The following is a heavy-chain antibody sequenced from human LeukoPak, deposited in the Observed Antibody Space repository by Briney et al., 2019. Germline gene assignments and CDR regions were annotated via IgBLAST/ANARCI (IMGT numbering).Heavy chain of an antibody. D-gene: IGHD3-9*01. V-gene: IGHV3-20*04. Sequence: GGSLRLSCAASGFTFDDYGMSWVRQAPGKGLEWVSGINWNGGSTGYADSVKGRFTISRGNAKNSLYLQMNSLRAEDTAVYYCARVEDYDILTGFDYWGQGTLVTVSS. CDR3: ARVEDYDILTGFDY. CDR2: INWNGGST. J-gene: IGHJ4*02. CDR1: GFTFDDYG.